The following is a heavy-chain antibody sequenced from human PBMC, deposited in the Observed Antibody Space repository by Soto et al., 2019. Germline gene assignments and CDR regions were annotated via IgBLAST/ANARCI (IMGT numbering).Heavy chain of an antibody. CDR3: AREPYSSSSFDI. CDR2: INSDGSRT. D-gene: IGHD6-6*01. Sequence: EVQLVESGGGLVQPGGSLRLSCAASGFTCSSYWMHWVRQAPGKGLVWVSRINSDGSRTRYADSVKGRFTISRDNAKNTLYLQMNSLRAEDTAVYYCAREPYSSSSFDIWGQGTMVTVSS. J-gene: IGHJ3*02. V-gene: IGHV3-74*01. CDR1: GFTCSSYW.